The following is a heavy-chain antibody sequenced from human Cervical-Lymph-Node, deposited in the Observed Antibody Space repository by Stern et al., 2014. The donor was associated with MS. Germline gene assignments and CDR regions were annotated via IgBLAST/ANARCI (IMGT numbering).Heavy chain of an antibody. D-gene: IGHD3-22*01. CDR2: IDWDDDE. J-gene: IGHJ3*02. CDR1: GFSLSTSGVC. V-gene: IGHV2-70*01. Sequence: QVTLRESGPALVKPTQTLTLTCNFSGFSLSTSGVCVSWIRQPPGKALEXLALIDWDDDEYYSTSLKTRLAISKDMSNNQVVLTMTNMDPVDTATYYCARSLSLYQFDSSAYYFAFDIWGQGTMVTVSS. CDR3: ARSLSLYQFDSSAYYFAFDI.